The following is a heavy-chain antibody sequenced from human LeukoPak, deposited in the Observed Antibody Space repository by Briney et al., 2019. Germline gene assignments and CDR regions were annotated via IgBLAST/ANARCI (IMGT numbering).Heavy chain of an antibody. D-gene: IGHD2-15*01. Sequence: SGRSLRLSCAASGFTFDDYAMHWVRQAPGKGLEWVSAINWNNDHYGFADSVKGRFTISRDNAKNSLYLEMNSLRPDDSALYYCGKASTHSYYYIDVWGKGTTVIVSS. J-gene: IGHJ6*03. CDR3: GKASTHSYYYIDV. V-gene: IGHV3-9*01. CDR1: GFTFDDYA. CDR2: INWNNDHY.